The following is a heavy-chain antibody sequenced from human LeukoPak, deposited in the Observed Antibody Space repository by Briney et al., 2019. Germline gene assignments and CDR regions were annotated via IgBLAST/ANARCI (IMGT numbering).Heavy chain of an antibody. V-gene: IGHV3-7*01. CDR1: GFTFSGYW. Sequence: PGGSLRLSCAASGFTFSGYWMSWVRQAPGKGLEWVANIKQDGSEKYYVDSVKGRFTISRDSAENSLYLQMNSLRADDTAVYYCARVGSGSYDYWGQGTLVTVSS. CDR3: ARVGSGSYDY. CDR2: IKQDGSEK. D-gene: IGHD1-26*01. J-gene: IGHJ4*02.